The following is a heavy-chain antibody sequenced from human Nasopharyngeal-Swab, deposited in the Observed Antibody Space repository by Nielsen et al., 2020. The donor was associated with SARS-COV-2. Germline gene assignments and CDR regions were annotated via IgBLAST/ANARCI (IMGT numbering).Heavy chain of an antibody. J-gene: IGHJ4*02. CDR2: IYYSGST. D-gene: IGHD2-2*01. CDR3: ARAEVPAAIDY. V-gene: IGHV4-30-4*01. Sequence: IRQPRGKGLEWMGYIYYSGSTYYNPSLKSRVTISVDTSKNQFSLKLSSVTAADTAVYYCARAEVPAAIDYWGQGTLVTVSS.